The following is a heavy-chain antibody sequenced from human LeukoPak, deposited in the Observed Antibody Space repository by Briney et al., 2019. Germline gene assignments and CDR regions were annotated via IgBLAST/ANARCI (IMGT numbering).Heavy chain of an antibody. Sequence: GGSLRLSRAASGFTFSSYSMNWVPQAPRKGLERVSLVSSSSSSTFYAASVKGRFTFSRDSAKSSLYLQVNSLRGEDTAVYYCARTPPGGWYGSLDYWGQGTLVTVYS. CDR1: GFTFSSYS. CDR2: VSSSSSST. V-gene: IGHV3-21*01. CDR3: ARTPPGGWYGSLDY. J-gene: IGHJ4*02. D-gene: IGHD6-19*01.